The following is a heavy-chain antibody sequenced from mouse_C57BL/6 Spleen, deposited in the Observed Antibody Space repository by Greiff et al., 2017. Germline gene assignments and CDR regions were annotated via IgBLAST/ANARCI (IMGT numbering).Heavy chain of an antibody. V-gene: IGHV3-6*01. J-gene: IGHJ3*01. Sequence: DVKLQESGPGLVKPSQSLYLSCSASGYSITSGYYWNWIRQFPGNILEWMGYISYDGSNNYNQSLKNRISITRDTSKNPFFLKLNSVTSEDTATYYCARGSSRAWFAYWGQGTLVTVSA. CDR2: ISYDGSN. D-gene: IGHD1-1*01. CDR1: GYSITSGYY. CDR3: ARGSSRAWFAY.